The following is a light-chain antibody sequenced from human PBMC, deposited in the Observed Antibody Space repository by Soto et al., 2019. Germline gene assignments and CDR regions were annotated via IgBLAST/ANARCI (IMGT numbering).Light chain of an antibody. CDR2: DAS. V-gene: IGKV3-11*01. Sequence: EILLTQSPVTLSLSPGQRATLSCRASQSISTYLAWYQVKPGQAPSLPIYDASSRATGVPARFSGSGSGTDFSLTISSLEPEDVAVYYCQQRSQWPPMTFGQGTRLEMK. CDR1: QSISTY. CDR3: QQRSQWPPMT. J-gene: IGKJ5*01.